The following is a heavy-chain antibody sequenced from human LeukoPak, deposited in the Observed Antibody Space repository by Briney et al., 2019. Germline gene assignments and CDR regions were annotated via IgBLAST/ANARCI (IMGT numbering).Heavy chain of an antibody. CDR1: GFTFSSYA. CDR3: ANGWYLDFGDY. Sequence: GGSLRLSCAASGFTFSSYAMSWVRQAPGKGLEWVSAISGSGGSTYYADSVKGRFTISRDNSKNTLNLQMNSLRAEDTAVYYCANGWYLDFGDYWGQGTLVTVSS. J-gene: IGHJ4*02. V-gene: IGHV3-23*01. D-gene: IGHD6-19*01. CDR2: ISGSGGST.